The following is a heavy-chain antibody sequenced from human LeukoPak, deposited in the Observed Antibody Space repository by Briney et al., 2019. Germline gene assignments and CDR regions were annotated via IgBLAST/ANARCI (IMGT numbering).Heavy chain of an antibody. J-gene: IGHJ1*01. CDR1: GYTFTGYY. CDR2: INPDSGGT. Sequence: ASVKVSCKASGYTFTGYYMHWARQAPGQGLEWMGWINPDSGGTNYGKNFQGRVTMTRDTSISIVYMEMNRLRSDDTAVYYCARVKERTKATIPDYFQHWGQGTLVTVSS. D-gene: IGHD4-17*01. CDR3: ARVKERTKATIPDYFQH. V-gene: IGHV1-2*02.